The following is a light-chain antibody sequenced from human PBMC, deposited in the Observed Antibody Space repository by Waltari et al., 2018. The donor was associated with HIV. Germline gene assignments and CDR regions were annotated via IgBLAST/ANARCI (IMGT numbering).Light chain of an antibody. J-gene: IGKJ2*01. CDR3: LQGTHWPPT. V-gene: IGKV2-30*01. CDR2: QVS. CDR1: QSHVFRDRNTF. Sequence: EVVMTQSPRSLPVTLGQPASIPCRSSQSHVFRDRNTFFHWFHQRPGQSPRRLIYQVSNRDSGVPDRFSGSGSGNDFTLKISRVESEDVVIYYCLQGTHWPPTSGQGTNLEIK.